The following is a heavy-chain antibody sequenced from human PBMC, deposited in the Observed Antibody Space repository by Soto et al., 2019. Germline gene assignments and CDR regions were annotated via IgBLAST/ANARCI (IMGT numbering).Heavy chain of an antibody. CDR1: GGSISSSSYY. CDR3: ARASWSFGYSSEGRYYYGMDV. D-gene: IGHD6-25*01. Sequence: SETLSLTCSVSGGSISSSSYYWGWIRQPPGRGLEWIGSIYYSGNTYYNPSLKSRVTISVDTSKNQFSLKLSSVTAADTAVYYCARASWSFGYSSEGRYYYGMDVWGQGTTVTVSS. CDR2: IYYSGNT. J-gene: IGHJ6*02. V-gene: IGHV4-39*01.